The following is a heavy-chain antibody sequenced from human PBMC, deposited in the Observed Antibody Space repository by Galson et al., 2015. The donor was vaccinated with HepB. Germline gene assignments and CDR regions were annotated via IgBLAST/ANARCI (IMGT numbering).Heavy chain of an antibody. V-gene: IGHV1-2*06. CDR1: GYTFTGYY. CDR2: INPNSGGT. J-gene: IGHJ5*02. Sequence: SVKVSCKASGYTFTGYYMHWVRQAPGQGLEWMGRINPNSGGTNYAQKFQGRVTMTRDTSISTAYMELSRLRSDDTAVYYCARGRQRFLEWTNWFDPWGQGTLVTVSS. CDR3: ARGRQRFLEWTNWFDP. D-gene: IGHD3-3*01.